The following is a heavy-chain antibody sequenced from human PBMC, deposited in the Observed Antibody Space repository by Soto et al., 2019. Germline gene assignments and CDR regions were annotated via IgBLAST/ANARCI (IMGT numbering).Heavy chain of an antibody. V-gene: IGHV3-23*01. Sequence: GGSLRLSCVASGFTFSIYAMTWVRQAPGKGLEWVSPISATSSNTYYADSVKGRFTISRDNSKNTLFLHMNSLRAEDTALYYCAKDESNSNPLYYFDYWGQGTLVTVSS. CDR2: ISATSSNT. CDR1: GFTFSIYA. CDR3: AKDESNSNPLYYFDY. J-gene: IGHJ4*02. D-gene: IGHD3-22*01.